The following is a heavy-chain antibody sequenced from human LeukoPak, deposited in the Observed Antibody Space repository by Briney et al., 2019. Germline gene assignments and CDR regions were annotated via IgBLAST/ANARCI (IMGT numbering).Heavy chain of an antibody. J-gene: IGHJ5*02. CDR2: ISGSGGDI. V-gene: IGHV3-23*01. Sequence: GGSLRLSCAGSGFTFSRYAMSWIRQVPGKGLEWVSAISGSGGDIFYTDSVKGRFTISRDNSKNTLYLQMNGLSAGDTAVYYCAKDRFGSGSPNWFGPWGQGTLVSISS. D-gene: IGHD3-10*01. CDR1: GFTFSRYA. CDR3: AKDRFGSGSPNWFGP.